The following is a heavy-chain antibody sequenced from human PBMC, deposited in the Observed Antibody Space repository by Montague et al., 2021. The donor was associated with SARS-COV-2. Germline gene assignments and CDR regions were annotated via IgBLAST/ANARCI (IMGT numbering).Heavy chain of an antibody. CDR1: GGSISSSDYY. D-gene: IGHD5-18*01. CDR3: ARSSGYNYDISYYGMDV. V-gene: IGHV4-39*01. CDR2: IYYSGST. J-gene: IGHJ6*02. Sequence: SETLSLTSTVSGGSISSSDYYWGWIRQPPGKGLEWIGTIYYSGSTYYSPSLKSRVTISVDTSKNQFSLKLTSLTAADTAVYYCARSSGYNYDISYYGMDVWGQGTTVTVSS.